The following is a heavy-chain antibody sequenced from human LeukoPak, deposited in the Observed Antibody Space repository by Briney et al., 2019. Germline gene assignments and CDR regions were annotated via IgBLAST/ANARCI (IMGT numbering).Heavy chain of an antibody. J-gene: IGHJ4*02. Sequence: GGSLRLSCAASGFTVSPYGMHWVRQAPGKGLEWVTFIRFDGSNEYYTDSVKGRFTISRDNSKNRLYLQMNSLRPEDTAVYYCAGDFDYWGQGTLVTVSS. V-gene: IGHV3-30*02. CDR3: AGDFDY. CDR1: GFTVSPYG. CDR2: IRFDGSNE.